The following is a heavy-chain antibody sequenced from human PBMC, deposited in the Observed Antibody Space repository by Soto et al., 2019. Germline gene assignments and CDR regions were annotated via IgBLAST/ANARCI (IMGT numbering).Heavy chain of an antibody. J-gene: IGHJ4*02. V-gene: IGHV3-30-3*01. CDR1: GFTFSIYA. CDR2: ISSAGTNK. Sequence: QVQLVGSGGGVVQPGTSLRLSCAASGFTFSIYAMHWVRQAPEKGLEWVAVISSAGTNKNHADSVRGRFSISRDNXXNMLHLQMANMRVDDTAVYYCVRSNSEAGWGQFDYWGQGTLVTVSS. CDR3: VRSNSEAGWGQFDY. D-gene: IGHD3-16*01.